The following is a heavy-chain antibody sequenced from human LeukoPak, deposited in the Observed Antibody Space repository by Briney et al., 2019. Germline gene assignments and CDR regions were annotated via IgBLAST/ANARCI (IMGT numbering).Heavy chain of an antibody. J-gene: IGHJ4*02. CDR2: VFSNGDT. CDR1: EFTVSRNY. Sequence: GGSLRLSCTASEFTVSRNYMLWVRQAPGKGLEWVSLVFSNGDTHYADSVKGRFTISRDTSKNTVSLQMNSLRVEDTAMYYCTRGQMNYWGQGTLVTVSS. D-gene: IGHD5-24*01. V-gene: IGHV3-53*01. CDR3: TRGQMNY.